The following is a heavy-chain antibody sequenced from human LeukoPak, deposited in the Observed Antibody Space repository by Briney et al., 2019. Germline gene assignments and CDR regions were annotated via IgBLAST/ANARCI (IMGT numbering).Heavy chain of an antibody. J-gene: IGHJ4*02. CDR2: IYYSGST. Sequence: SETLSLTCTASGGSISSYYWSWIRQPPGKGLEWIGYIYYSGSTYYNPSLKSRVTISVDTSKNQFSLKLSSVTAADTAVYYCARDINYDILTDWGQGTLVTVSS. V-gene: IGHV4-59*12. D-gene: IGHD3-9*01. CDR1: GGSISSYY. CDR3: ARDINYDILTD.